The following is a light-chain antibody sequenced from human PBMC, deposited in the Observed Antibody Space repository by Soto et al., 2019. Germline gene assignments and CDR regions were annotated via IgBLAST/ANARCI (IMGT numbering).Light chain of an antibody. J-gene: IGKJ3*01. CDR3: QQYNSS. CDR2: KAS. V-gene: IGKV1-5*03. Sequence: DIQMTQSPSTLSASVGDRVTITCRASQSISNWLAWYQQKPGKAPKLLIYKASSLESGVPSRFSGSGSGTEFTLTISSLQPDDSATYYCQQYNSSFGPGTKVDIK. CDR1: QSISNW.